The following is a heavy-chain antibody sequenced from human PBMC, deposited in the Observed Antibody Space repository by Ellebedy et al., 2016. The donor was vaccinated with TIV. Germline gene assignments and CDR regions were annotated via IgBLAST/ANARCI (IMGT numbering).Heavy chain of an antibody. CDR3: ARSQVTTFDY. CDR2: ISYDGSNK. J-gene: IGHJ4*02. V-gene: IGHV3-30-3*01. D-gene: IGHD4-17*01. CDR1: GFTFSSYA. Sequence: GGSLRLXXAASGFTFSSYAMHWVRQAPGKGLEWVAVISYDGSNKYYADSVKGRFTISRDNSKNTLYLQMNSLRAEDTAVYYCARSQVTTFDYWGQGTLVTVSS.